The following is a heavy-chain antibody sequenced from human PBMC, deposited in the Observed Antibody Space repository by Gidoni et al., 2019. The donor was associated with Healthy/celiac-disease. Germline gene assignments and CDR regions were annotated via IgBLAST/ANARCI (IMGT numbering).Heavy chain of an antibody. CDR3: FLLGTYCSSTSCYADFDY. Sequence: QVQLVESGGGGVQPGRSLRLSCPASGFTFSSYGLHWVRPAPGKGLEWVAGISYDGSNKYYADSVKGRFTISRDNSKNTLYLQMNSLRAEDTAVYYCFLLGTYCSSTSCYADFDYWGQGTLVTVSS. J-gene: IGHJ4*02. V-gene: IGHV3-30*03. CDR1: GFTFSSYG. D-gene: IGHD2-2*01. CDR2: ISYDGSNK.